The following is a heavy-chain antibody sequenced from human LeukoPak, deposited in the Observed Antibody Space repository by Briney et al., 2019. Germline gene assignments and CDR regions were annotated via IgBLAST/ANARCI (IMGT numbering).Heavy chain of an antibody. D-gene: IGHD4-11*01. V-gene: IGHV3-11*04. CDR2: ISSSGSTI. J-gene: IGHJ6*03. CDR3: ARPRRDYSNRDDYYYYMDV. CDR1: GFTFSDYY. Sequence: GGSLRLSCAASGFTFSDYYMSWIRQAPGKGLEWVSYISSSGSTIYYADSVKGRFTISRDNAKNSLYLQMNSLRAEDTAVYYCARPRRDYSNRDDYYYYMDVWGKGTTVTVSS.